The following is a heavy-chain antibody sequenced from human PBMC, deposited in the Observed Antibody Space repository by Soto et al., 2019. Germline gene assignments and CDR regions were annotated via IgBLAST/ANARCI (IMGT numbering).Heavy chain of an antibody. Sequence: SETLSLTCTVSGGSISSYYWSWIRQPPGKGLEWIGYIYYSGSTNYNPSLKSRVTISVDTSKNQFSLKLSSVTAADTAVYYCARFTDSSGWHFNWFDPWGQGTLVTVSS. J-gene: IGHJ5*02. V-gene: IGHV4-59*01. CDR2: IYYSGST. CDR1: GGSISSYY. D-gene: IGHD6-19*01. CDR3: ARFTDSSGWHFNWFDP.